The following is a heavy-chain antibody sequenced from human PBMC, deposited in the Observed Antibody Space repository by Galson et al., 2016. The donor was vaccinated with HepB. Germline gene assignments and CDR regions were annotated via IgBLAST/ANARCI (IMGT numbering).Heavy chain of an antibody. Sequence: SLRLSCAGSGFPFDEYSIHWVRQGPGKGLEWACVISWAGDSAYYADYADSVRGRFTVSRDNSKNSANLQLNNLRTEDTALYYCAKEKYGTFRAASDICGQGTMVAVSS. CDR3: AKEKYGTFRAASDI. V-gene: IGHV3-43*01. CDR2: ISWAGDSA. CDR1: GFPFDEYS. J-gene: IGHJ3*02. D-gene: IGHD1-26*01.